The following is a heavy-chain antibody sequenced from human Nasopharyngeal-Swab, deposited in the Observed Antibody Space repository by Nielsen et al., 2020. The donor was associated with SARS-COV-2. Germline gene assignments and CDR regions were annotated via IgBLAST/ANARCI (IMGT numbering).Heavy chain of an antibody. CDR3: AIPGSSGDDAFDI. CDR2: INHSGST. V-gene: IGHV4-34*01. Sequence: SETLSLTCAVYGGSFSGYYWSWIRQPPGKGLEWIGEINHSGSTNYNPSLKSRVTISVDTSKNQFSLKLSPVTAADTAVYYCAIPGSSGDDAFDIWGQGTMVTVSS. CDR1: GGSFSGYY. J-gene: IGHJ3*02. D-gene: IGHD3-22*01.